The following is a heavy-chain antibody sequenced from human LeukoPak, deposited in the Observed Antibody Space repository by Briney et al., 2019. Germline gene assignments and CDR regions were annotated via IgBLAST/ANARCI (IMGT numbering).Heavy chain of an antibody. D-gene: IGHD6-19*01. V-gene: IGHV1-18*01. J-gene: IGHJ3*02. Sequence: ASVKVSCKASGYTFTSYGISWVRQAPGQGLEWMGWISAYNGNTNYAQKLQGRVTMTTDTSTSTAYMELRSLRSDDTAVYYCIGAKQWLPHDAFDIWGQGTMVTVSS. CDR3: IGAKQWLPHDAFDI. CDR2: ISAYNGNT. CDR1: GYTFTSYG.